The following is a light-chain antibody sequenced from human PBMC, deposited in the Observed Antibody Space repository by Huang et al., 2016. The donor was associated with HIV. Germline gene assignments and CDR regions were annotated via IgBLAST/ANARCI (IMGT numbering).Light chain of an antibody. CDR2: EAS. J-gene: IGKJ3*01. V-gene: IGKV3-11*01. CDR3: QERGNWPRFS. CDR1: QSVRAY. Sequence: EIVLTQSQATLSLSPGERATLSCRASQSVRAYLAWYQHKPGQAPRLLIYEASQRATGIPDRFSGSGSGTDFTLTISSLEPEDFAVYYCQERGNWPRFSFGPGTKVDIK.